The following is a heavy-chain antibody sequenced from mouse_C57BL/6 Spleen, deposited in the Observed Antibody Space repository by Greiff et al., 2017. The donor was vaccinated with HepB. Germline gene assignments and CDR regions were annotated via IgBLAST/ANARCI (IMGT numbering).Heavy chain of an antibody. Sequence: EVQLQQSGPELVKPGASVKISCKASGYTFTDYYMNWVKQSHGKSLEWIGDINPNNGGTSYNQKFKGKDTLTVDTSSSTAYRELRSLTSEDSAVYYCAYGYSSNYLAWFAYWGQGTLVTVSA. CDR1: GYTFTDYY. J-gene: IGHJ3*01. D-gene: IGHD2-5*01. CDR2: INPNNGGT. V-gene: IGHV1-26*01. CDR3: AYGYSSNYLAWFAY.